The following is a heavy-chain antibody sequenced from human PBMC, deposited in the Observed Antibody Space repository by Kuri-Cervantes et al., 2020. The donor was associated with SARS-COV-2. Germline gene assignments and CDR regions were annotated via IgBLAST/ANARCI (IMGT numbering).Heavy chain of an antibody. CDR3: ARDRTHYDFWSGHTFDP. CDR2: ISAYNGNT. CDR1: GYTFTSYG. J-gene: IGHJ5*02. D-gene: IGHD3-3*01. V-gene: IGHV1-18*01. Sequence: ASVKVSCKASGYTFTSYGISWVRQAPGQGLEWMGWISAYNGNTNYAQKLQGRVTMTRDTSISTAYMELSRLRSDDTAVYYCARDRTHYDFWSGHTFDPWGQGTLVTVSS.